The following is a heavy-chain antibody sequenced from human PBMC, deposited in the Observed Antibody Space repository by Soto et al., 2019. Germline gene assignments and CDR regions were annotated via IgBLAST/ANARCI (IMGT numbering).Heavy chain of an antibody. CDR3: AKARSYDSSGYGGMDV. D-gene: IGHD3-22*01. Sequence: GGSLRLTCAASGFTFSSYAMSWVRQAPGKGLERVSAISGSGGSTYYADSVKGRFTISRDNAKNTLHLQMNSLRAEDTAVYYCAKARSYDSSGYGGMDVWGQGTTVTVSS. J-gene: IGHJ6*02. V-gene: IGHV3-23*01. CDR2: ISGSGGST. CDR1: GFTFSSYA.